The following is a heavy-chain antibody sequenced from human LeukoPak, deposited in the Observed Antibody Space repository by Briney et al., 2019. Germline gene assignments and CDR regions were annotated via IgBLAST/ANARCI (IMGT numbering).Heavy chain of an antibody. J-gene: IGHJ4*02. V-gene: IGHV3-73*01. D-gene: IGHD6-6*01. CDR2: IRSKANSYAT. CDR1: GFTFSGSA. Sequence: GGSLRLSCAASGFTFSGSAMHWVRQASGKGLEWVGRIRSKANSYATAYAASVKGRFTISRDDSKNTLYLQMNSLRAEDTALYYCAKDGMYSSSSLYYFDYWGPGTLVTVSS. CDR3: AKDGMYSSSSLYYFDY.